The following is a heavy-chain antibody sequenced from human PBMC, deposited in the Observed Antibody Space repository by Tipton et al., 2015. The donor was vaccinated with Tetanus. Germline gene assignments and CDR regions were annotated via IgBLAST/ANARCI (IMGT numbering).Heavy chain of an antibody. CDR2: IYSSGST. CDR3: ARDHRLSASYAGWFDP. Sequence: TLSLTCTVSGGSFSTYYWSWIRQPPGKGLEWIGNIYSSGSTYYNPSLKSRVTISVDTSRNQFSLRLKSVTPADTAMYYCARDHRLSASYAGWFDPWGQGTLVTVSS. J-gene: IGHJ5*02. CDR1: GGSFSTYY. V-gene: IGHV4-59*01. D-gene: IGHD2-8*01.